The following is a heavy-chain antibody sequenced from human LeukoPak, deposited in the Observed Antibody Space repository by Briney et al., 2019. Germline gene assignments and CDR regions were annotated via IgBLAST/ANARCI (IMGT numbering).Heavy chain of an antibody. CDR1: GFIFSSYS. D-gene: IGHD3-9*01. V-gene: IGHV3-48*01. J-gene: IGHJ4*02. Sequence: GGSLRLSCAASGFIFSSYSMIWVRQALGKGLEWVSYISSSFNTIYYADFVKGRFTISRDNAKNSLYLQMHSLRAEDTAVYYCAREAHYNILTYDYWGQGTLVTVSS. CDR3: AREAHYNILTYDY. CDR2: ISSSFNTI.